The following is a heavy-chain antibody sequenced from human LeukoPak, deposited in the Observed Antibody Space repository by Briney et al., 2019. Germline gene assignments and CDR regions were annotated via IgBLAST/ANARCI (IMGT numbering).Heavy chain of an antibody. Sequence: PGGSLRLSCAASGFTFSYYKMNWVRQAPGKGLEWVSYISSSGSTIYYADSVKGRFTISRDNAKNSLYLQTNSLRDEDTAVYYCATSPFQGSGSYYPPFDFWGQGTLVTVSS. CDR3: ATSPFQGSGSYYPPFDF. CDR2: ISSSGSTI. CDR1: GFTFSYYK. V-gene: IGHV3-48*02. J-gene: IGHJ4*02. D-gene: IGHD3-10*01.